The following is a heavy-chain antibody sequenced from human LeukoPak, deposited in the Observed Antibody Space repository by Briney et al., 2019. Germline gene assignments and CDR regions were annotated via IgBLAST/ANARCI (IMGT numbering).Heavy chain of an antibody. CDR2: VSWNSGSI. J-gene: IGHJ4*02. D-gene: IGHD3-16*02. CDR3: AKSKFGGVIAGLFDY. CDR1: GFTFDDYA. Sequence: GRSLRLSCAASGFTFDDYAMHWVRQAPGKGLEWVSGVSWNSGSIDYADSVKGRFTISRDNAKNSLYLQMNSLRAEDMALYYCAKSKFGGVIAGLFDYWGQGTLVTVSS. V-gene: IGHV3-9*03.